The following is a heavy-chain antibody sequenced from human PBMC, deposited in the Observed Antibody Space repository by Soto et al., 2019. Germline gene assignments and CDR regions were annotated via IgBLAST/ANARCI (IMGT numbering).Heavy chain of an antibody. CDR2: IYYSGST. CDR3: ASMVRGVSVY. V-gene: IGHV4-59*08. D-gene: IGHD3-10*01. J-gene: IGHJ4*02. CDR1: GGSISSYY. Sequence: PSETLSLTCTVSGGSISSYYWSWIRQPPGKGLEWIGYIYYSGSTNYNPSLKSRVTISVDTSKNQFSLKLSSVTAADTAVYYCASMVRGVSVYWGQGTLVTVSS.